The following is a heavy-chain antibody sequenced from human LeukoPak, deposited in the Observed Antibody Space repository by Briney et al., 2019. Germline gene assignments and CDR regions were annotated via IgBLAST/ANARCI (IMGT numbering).Heavy chain of an antibody. V-gene: IGHV3-30*04. D-gene: IGHD1-14*01. J-gene: IGHJ4*02. CDR1: GFTFSSYA. CDR2: ISYDGGNK. Sequence: GRSLRLSCAASGFTFSSYAMHWVRQAPGKGLEWVAVISYDGGNKYYADSVKGRFTISRDNSKNTLYLQMNSLRAEDTAVYYCARGPNPDPDFDYWGQGTLVTVSS. CDR3: ARGPNPDPDFDY.